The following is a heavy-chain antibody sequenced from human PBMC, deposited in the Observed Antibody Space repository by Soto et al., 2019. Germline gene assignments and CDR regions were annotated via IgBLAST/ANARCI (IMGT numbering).Heavy chain of an antibody. Sequence: SETLSLTCTVSGGSISSSSYYWGWIRQPPGEGLEWIGSIYYSGSTYYNPPLKSRVTISVDTSKNQFSLKLSSVTAADTAVYYCARGRRQLPSYNWFDPWGQGTLVTVSS. CDR3: ARGRRQLPSYNWFDP. CDR2: IYYSGST. D-gene: IGHD2-2*01. J-gene: IGHJ5*02. V-gene: IGHV4-39*01. CDR1: GGSISSSSYY.